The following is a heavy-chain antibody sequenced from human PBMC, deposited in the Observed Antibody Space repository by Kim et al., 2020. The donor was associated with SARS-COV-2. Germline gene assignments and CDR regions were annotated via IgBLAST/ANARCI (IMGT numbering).Heavy chain of an antibody. V-gene: IGHV1-46*01. CDR1: GYTFTSYY. D-gene: IGHD5-12*01. Sequence: ASVKVSCKASGYTFTSYYMHWVRQAPGQGLEWMGIINPSGGSTSYAQKFQGRVTMTRDTSTGTVYMDLSSLRSEDTAVYYCARDRDGGYDFYRVRPGYYYYGMDVWGQGTTVTVSS. CDR3: ARDRDGGYDFYRVRPGYYYYGMDV. J-gene: IGHJ6*02. CDR2: INPSGGST.